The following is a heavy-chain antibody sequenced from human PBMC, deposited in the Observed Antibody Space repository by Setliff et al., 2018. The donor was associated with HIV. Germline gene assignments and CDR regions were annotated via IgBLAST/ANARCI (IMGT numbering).Heavy chain of an antibody. Sequence: ASETLSLTCTVSGASMRGTNYYWGWVRQPPGKGLEWIGNFHFSGSTYYNPSLKSRVTISVDPSQNQFSLRLISETAADAAIYYCARPSLGIGGGSKFDSWGQGIRVTVSS. J-gene: IGHJ4*02. CDR1: GASMRGTNYY. CDR2: FHFSGST. CDR3: ARPSLGIGGGSKFDS. D-gene: IGHD3-3*01. V-gene: IGHV4-39*01.